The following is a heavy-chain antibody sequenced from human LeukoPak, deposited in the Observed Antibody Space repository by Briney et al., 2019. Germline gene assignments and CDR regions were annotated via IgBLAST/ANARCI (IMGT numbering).Heavy chain of an antibody. V-gene: IGHV3-23*01. CDR2: ISGSGGST. D-gene: IGHD3-9*01. CDR3: AKDYYDILTGYYPNYYYYGMDV. Sequence: GGSLRLSCAASGFTFSNYAMSWVRQAPGKGLEWVSAISGSGGSTYYADSVKGRFTISRDNSKNTLYLQMNSPRAEDTAVYYCAKDYYDILTGYYPNYYYYGMDVWGQGTTVTVSS. CDR1: GFTFSNYA. J-gene: IGHJ6*02.